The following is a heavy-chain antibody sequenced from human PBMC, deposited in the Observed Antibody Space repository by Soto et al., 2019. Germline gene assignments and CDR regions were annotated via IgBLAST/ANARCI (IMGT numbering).Heavy chain of an antibody. CDR3: VRGNNWNDEASDY. Sequence: QVQLVESGGGVVQPGRSLRLSCAASGFMFSNHGMHWVRQAPGKGLEWVAVIWSDGNNGYYADSVKGRFTISRDNSKNTVYLQMNSLRAEDTAVYYCVRGNNWNDEASDYWGQGTPVTVS. J-gene: IGHJ4*02. CDR2: IWSDGNNG. D-gene: IGHD1-1*01. CDR1: GFMFSNHG. V-gene: IGHV3-33*01.